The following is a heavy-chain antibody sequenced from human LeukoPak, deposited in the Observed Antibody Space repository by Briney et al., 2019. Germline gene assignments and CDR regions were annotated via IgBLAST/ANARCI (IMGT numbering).Heavy chain of an antibody. CDR1: GFTLSSYA. J-gene: IGHJ4*02. V-gene: IGHV3-23*01. D-gene: IGHD2-21*02. CDR3: AKDGGGAYCGGDCYSEFDY. CDR2: ISGSGGST. Sequence: GGSLRLSCAASGFTLSSYAMSWVRQAPGKGLEWVSAISGSGGSTYYADSVKGRFTISRDNSKNTLYLQMNSLRAEDTAVYYCAKDGGGAYCGGDCYSEFDYWGQGTLVTVSS.